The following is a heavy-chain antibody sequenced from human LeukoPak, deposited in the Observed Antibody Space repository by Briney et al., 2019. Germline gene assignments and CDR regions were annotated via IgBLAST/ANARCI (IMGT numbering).Heavy chain of an antibody. CDR1: GGSISSYY. CDR3: ARHPTPRFLEWLPLYYYMDV. Sequence: SETLSLTCTVSGGSISSYYWSWIRQPPGKGLEWIGYIYTSGSTNYNPSLKSRVTISVDTSKNQFSLKLSSVTVADTAVYYCARHPTPRFLEWLPLYYYMDVWGKGTTVTVSS. CDR2: IYTSGST. V-gene: IGHV4-4*09. J-gene: IGHJ6*03. D-gene: IGHD3-3*01.